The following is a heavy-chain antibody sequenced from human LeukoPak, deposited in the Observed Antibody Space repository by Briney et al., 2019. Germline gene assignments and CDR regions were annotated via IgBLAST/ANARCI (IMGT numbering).Heavy chain of an antibody. J-gene: IGHJ4*02. V-gene: IGHV3-33*01. CDR2: IWYDGSNK. CDR1: GFTFSSYG. Sequence: PGGSLRLPCAASGFTFSSYGMHWVRQAPGKGLEWVAVIWYDGSNKDYADSVKGRFTISRDNSKNTLYLQMNSLRAEDTAVYYCARDPSSMTTVTSDFDYWGQGTLVTVSS. D-gene: IGHD4-17*01. CDR3: ARDPSSMTTVTSDFDY.